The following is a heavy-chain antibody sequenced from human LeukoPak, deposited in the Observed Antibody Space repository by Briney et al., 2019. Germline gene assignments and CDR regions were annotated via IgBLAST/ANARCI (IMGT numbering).Heavy chain of an antibody. V-gene: IGHV3-7*03. Sequence: GGSLRLSCAASGFTFSSYWMNWARQAPGKGLEWVASINHNGNVNYYVDSVKGRFTISRDNAKSSLYLQMSNLRAEDTAVYFCARGGGLDVWGQGATVTVSS. CDR1: GFTFSSYW. D-gene: IGHD3-16*01. CDR2: INHNGNVN. CDR3: ARGGGLDV. J-gene: IGHJ6*02.